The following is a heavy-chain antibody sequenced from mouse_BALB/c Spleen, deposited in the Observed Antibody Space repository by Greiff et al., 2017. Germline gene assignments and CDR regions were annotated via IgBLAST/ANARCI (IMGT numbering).Heavy chain of an antibody. CDR3: ARDYYGSRGFAY. Sequence: DVKVEESGPGLVKPSQSLSLTCTVTGYSITSDYAWNWIRQFPGNKLEWMGYISYSGSTSYNPSLKSRISITRDTSKNQFFLQLNSVTTEDTATYYCARDYYGSRGFAYWGQGTLVTVSA. CDR2: ISYSGST. V-gene: IGHV3-2*02. D-gene: IGHD1-1*01. J-gene: IGHJ3*01. CDR1: GYSITSDYA.